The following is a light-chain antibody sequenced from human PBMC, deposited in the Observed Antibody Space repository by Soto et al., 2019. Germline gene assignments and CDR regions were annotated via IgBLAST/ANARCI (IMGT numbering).Light chain of an antibody. V-gene: IGKV1-27*01. CDR3: QKSNSAPWT. Sequence: DIQITQSPSSLSVSVGERVTMTCRASQGISNYLAWYQQKPGKVPKLLIYAASTLQSGVPSRFSGSGSGTDFTLTISSLQPEDVTTYYCQKSNSAPWTFGQGTKVDI. CDR1: QGISNY. CDR2: AAS. J-gene: IGKJ1*01.